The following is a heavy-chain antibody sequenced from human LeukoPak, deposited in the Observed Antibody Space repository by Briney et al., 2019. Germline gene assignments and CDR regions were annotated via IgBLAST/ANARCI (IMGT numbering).Heavy chain of an antibody. CDR1: GFTFRSYE. Sequence: GGSLRLSCAASGFTFRSYEMIWVRQPPGKGLEWVSSIFPSGGEIHYADSVRGRFTISRDNSKSTLSLQMNSLRAEDTAIYYCATYRQVLLPFESWGQGTLVTVSS. CDR2: IFPSGGEI. CDR3: ATYRQVLLPFES. J-gene: IGHJ4*02. D-gene: IGHD2-8*02. V-gene: IGHV3-23*01.